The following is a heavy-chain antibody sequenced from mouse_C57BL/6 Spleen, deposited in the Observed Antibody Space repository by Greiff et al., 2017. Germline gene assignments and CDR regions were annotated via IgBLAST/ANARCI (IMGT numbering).Heavy chain of an antibody. CDR1: GFSFNTYA. J-gene: IGHJ3*01. V-gene: IGHV10-1*01. D-gene: IGHD2-4*01. Sequence: GGGLVQPKGSLKLSCAASGFSFNTYAMNWVRQAPGKGLEWVARIRSKSNNYATYYADSVKDRFTISRDDSESMLYLQMNNLKTEDTAMYYCVRPYYDYDWFAYWGQGTLVTVSA. CDR2: IRSKSNNYAT. CDR3: VRPYYDYDWFAY.